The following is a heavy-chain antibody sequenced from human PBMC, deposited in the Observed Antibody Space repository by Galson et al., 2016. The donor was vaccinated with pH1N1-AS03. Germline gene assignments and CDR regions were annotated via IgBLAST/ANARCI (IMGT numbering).Heavy chain of an antibody. CDR1: GYRFSTYY. D-gene: IGHD4-11*01. J-gene: IGHJ6*02. CDR3: ARHSQCTRGTCYSSYFYALDV. Sequence: QSGAEVKKPGESLNISCQGSGYRFSTYYIAWVRQMPGKGLEWMGIFHPGDSDTKYHPSFQGLVTMSADKSTNTAYLHWSSLKASVTAIYYCARHSQCTRGTCYSSYFYALDVWGRGTAVTVS. CDR2: FHPGDSDT. V-gene: IGHV5-51*01.